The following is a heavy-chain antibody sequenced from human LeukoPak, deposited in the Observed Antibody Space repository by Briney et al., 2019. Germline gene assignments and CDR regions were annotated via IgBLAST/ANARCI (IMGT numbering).Heavy chain of an antibody. V-gene: IGHV4-34*01. J-gene: IGHJ4*02. D-gene: IGHD3-9*01. Sequence: SETQTLTCAVYGGSFSGYYWSWVRQPPGKGLEWIGEINHGESTNYNPSLKSRVTISVDTSKNQFSLKLSSVTAADTAVYYCARGGYYDILTGYYNLAYFDYWGEGWLVTVSS. CDR3: ARGGYYDILTGYYNLAYFDY. CDR1: GGSFSGYY. CDR2: INHGEST.